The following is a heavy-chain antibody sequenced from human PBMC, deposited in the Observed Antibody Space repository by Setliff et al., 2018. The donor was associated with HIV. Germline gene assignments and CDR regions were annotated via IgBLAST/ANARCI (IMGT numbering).Heavy chain of an antibody. V-gene: IGHV1-69*13. CDR3: ARGFVLRFLEWSMPDAFDI. J-gene: IGHJ3*02. D-gene: IGHD3-3*01. Sequence: GASVKVSCKASGDTFNSHAISWVRQAPGQGLEWMGGIIPIFGTPNYAQKFKGRLTITADESTSTVYMELSSLRSEDTAVYYCARGFVLRFLEWSMPDAFDIWGQGTMVTVS. CDR2: IIPIFGTP. CDR1: GDTFNSHA.